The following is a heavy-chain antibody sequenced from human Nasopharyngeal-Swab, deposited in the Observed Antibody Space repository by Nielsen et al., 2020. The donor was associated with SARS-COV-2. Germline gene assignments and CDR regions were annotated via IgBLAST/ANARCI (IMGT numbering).Heavy chain of an antibody. V-gene: IGHV1-69*13. Sequence: SVKVSCKASGGTFSSYAVSWVRQAPGQGLEWMGGIIPIFGTANYAQKFQGRVTITADESTSTAYMELSSLRSEDTAVYYCAREGITMLRFNWFDPWGQGTLVTVSS. CDR2: IIPIFGTA. D-gene: IGHD3-10*01. CDR1: GGTFSSYA. CDR3: AREGITMLRFNWFDP. J-gene: IGHJ5*02.